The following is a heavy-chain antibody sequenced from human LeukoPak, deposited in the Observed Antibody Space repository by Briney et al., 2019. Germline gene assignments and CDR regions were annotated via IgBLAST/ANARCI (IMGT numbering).Heavy chain of an antibody. D-gene: IGHD3-16*02. J-gene: IGHJ4*02. CDR3: ARNSQYDYIWGSYREYFDY. Sequence: GESLKISCAASGFTFSSYGMHWVREAPGKGLEWVAVISYDRSNKYDADFVKGRFTISRYNSKNKLYLQMNSLRAEDTAVYYCARNSQYDYIWGSYREYFDYWGQGTLVAVSS. CDR2: ISYDRSNK. V-gene: IGHV3-30*03. CDR1: GFTFSSYG.